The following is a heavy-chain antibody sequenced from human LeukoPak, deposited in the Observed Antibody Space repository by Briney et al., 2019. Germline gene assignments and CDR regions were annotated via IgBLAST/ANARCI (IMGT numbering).Heavy chain of an antibody. J-gene: IGHJ2*01. CDR2: ISTSDDI. V-gene: IGHV3-13*01. CDR1: GFTFSSHD. Sequence: GGSLRLSWVASGFTFSSHDIHWVRQVAGKGLEWLSAISTSDDIHYSDSVKGRFTIYRGDAENSVHLQMSSLTAGDTAVYFCAREPPTPGYWHFDLWGRGTLVAVSS. D-gene: IGHD2-15*01. CDR3: AREPPTPGYWHFDL.